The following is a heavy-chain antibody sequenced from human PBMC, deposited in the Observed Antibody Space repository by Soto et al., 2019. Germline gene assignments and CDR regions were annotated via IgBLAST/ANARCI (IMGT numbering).Heavy chain of an antibody. CDR2: TYYRSRFFS. J-gene: IGHJ5*02. Sequence: SPTRSLTCAISGDSGSSYSAAWNWIRQSPSGGLEWLGRTYYRSRFFSDYAESVKSRIIINPDTSKNQFSLQLKSVTPEDTAVYYCVRDRYSSSGWFDPWGQGTPVTGSS. D-gene: IGHD3-10*01. CDR3: VRDRYSSSGWFDP. V-gene: IGHV6-1*01. CDR1: GDSGSSYSAA.